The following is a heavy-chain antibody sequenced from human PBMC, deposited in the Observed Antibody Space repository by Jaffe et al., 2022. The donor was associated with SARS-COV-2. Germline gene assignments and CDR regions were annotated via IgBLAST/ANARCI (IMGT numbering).Heavy chain of an antibody. CDR1: GFTFSSYA. D-gene: IGHD4-17*01. J-gene: IGHJ5*02. CDR2: ISSNGGST. CDR3: ATDYGDNFVFDP. V-gene: IGHV3-64*01. Sequence: EVQLVESGGGLVQPGGSLRLSCAASGFTFSSYAMHWVRQAPGKGLEYVSAISSNGGSTYYANSVKGRFTISRDNSKNTLYLQMGSLRAEDMAVYYCATDYGDNFVFDPWGQGTLVTVSS.